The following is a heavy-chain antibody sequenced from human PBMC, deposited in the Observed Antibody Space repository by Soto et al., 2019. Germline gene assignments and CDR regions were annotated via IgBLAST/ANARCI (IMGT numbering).Heavy chain of an antibody. CDR2: INHSGST. CDR1: GGSFSGYY. CDR3: ARNGYGSGSYYPNFDY. Sequence: TLSLTCAVYGGSFSGYYWSWIRQPPGKGLEWIGEINHSGSTNYNPSLKSRVAISVDTSKNQFSLRLTSVTAADMAVYYCARNGYGSGSYYPNFDYWGQGTLVTVSS. V-gene: IGHV4-34*01. J-gene: IGHJ4*02. D-gene: IGHD3-10*01.